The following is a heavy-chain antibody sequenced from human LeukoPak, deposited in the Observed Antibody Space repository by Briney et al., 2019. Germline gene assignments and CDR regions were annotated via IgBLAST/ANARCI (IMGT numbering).Heavy chain of an antibody. V-gene: IGHV1-69*01. CDR2: IIPIFGTA. Sequence: SVKVSCKASGGTFISYAISWVRQAPGQGLEWMGGIIPIFGTANYAQKFQGRVTITADESTSTAYMELSSLRSEDTAVYYCAREGYYNSGLDAFDIWGQGTMVTVSS. CDR1: GGTFISYA. D-gene: IGHD2/OR15-2a*01. J-gene: IGHJ3*02. CDR3: AREGYYNSGLDAFDI.